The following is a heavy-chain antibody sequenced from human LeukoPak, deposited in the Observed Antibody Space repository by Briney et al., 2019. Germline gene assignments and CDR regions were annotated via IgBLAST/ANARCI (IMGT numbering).Heavy chain of an antibody. D-gene: IGHD3/OR15-3a*01. V-gene: IGHV1-2*02. CDR1: GYTFTGYY. CDR2: INPNSGAT. CDR3: ARVWRSSSPSLIFVY. Sequence: ASVKVSCKASGYTFTGYYMHWVRQAPGQGLEWIGWINPNSGATNYAQKFQGRVTMTRDTSISTAYMELSRLRSDDTAVYYCARVWRSSSPSLIFVYWGQGTLVTVSS. J-gene: IGHJ4*02.